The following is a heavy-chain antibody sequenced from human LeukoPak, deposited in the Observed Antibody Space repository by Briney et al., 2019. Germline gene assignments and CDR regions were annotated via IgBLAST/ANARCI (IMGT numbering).Heavy chain of an antibody. CDR2: IFSGGST. Sequence: GGSLRLSCAASGFTVSSNYMSWVRQAPGKGLEWVSVIFSGGSTYYADSVKGRFTISRDNSKNTLYLQMNSLRAEDTAVYYCAKFSRRDYYYGMDVWGQGTTVTVSS. V-gene: IGHV3-53*01. CDR3: AKFSRRDYYYGMDV. J-gene: IGHJ6*02. CDR1: GFTVSSNY.